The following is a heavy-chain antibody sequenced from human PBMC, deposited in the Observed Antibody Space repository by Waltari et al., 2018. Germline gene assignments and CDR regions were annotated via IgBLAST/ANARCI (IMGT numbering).Heavy chain of an antibody. CDR2: IYYSGST. J-gene: IGHJ4*02. D-gene: IGHD3-3*01. CDR3: ARQGHYDFWTGYYLFDY. CDR1: GGSISNYY. V-gene: IGHV4-59*08. Sequence: QVQLQESGPGLVKPSETLSLTCTVSGGSISNYYWSWIRQSPGKGLEWIGSIYYSGSTNYNPSLKSRVTLSVDKSKNHFSLKLSSVTAADTALYYCARQGHYDFWTGYYLFDYWGQGTLVTVSS.